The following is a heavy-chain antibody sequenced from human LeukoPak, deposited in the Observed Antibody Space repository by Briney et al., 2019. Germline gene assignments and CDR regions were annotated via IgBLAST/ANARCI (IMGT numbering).Heavy chain of an antibody. CDR3: ARSGGGAVAGQYYFDY. D-gene: IGHD6-19*01. CDR1: GFTFSSCA. Sequence: GGSLRLSCAASGFTFSSCAMHWVRQAPGKGLEWVAVISYDGSNKYYADSVKGRFTISRDNSKNTLYLQMNSLRAEDTAAYYCARSGGGAVAGQYYFDYWGQGTLVTVSS. CDR2: ISYDGSNK. V-gene: IGHV3-30-3*01. J-gene: IGHJ4*02.